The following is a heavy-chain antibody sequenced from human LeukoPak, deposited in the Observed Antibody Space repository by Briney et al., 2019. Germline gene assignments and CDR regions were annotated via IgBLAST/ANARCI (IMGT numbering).Heavy chain of an antibody. CDR1: GITLSNYG. J-gene: IGHJ4*02. CDR3: AKRGVVIRVILVGFHKEAYYFDS. CDR2: ISGSGGST. Sequence: GGSLRLPCAVSGITLSNYGMSWVRQAPGKGLEWVAGISGSGGSTNYADSVKGRITISRDNPKNTLYLQMNILRAEDTAVYFCAKRGVVIRVILVGFHKEAYYFDSWGQGALVTVSS. D-gene: IGHD3-22*01. V-gene: IGHV3-23*01.